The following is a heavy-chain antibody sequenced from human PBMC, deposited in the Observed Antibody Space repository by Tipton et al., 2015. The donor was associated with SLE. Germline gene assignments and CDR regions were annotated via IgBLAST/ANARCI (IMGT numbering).Heavy chain of an antibody. J-gene: IGHJ2*01. CDR3: ARDPGNDQDYWYFDL. CDR1: GGSISSYY. D-gene: IGHD3-10*01. CDR2: IYYSGST. Sequence: TLSLTCTVSGGSISSYYWGWIRQPPGKGLEWIGYIYYSGSTNYNPSLKSRVTISVDTSKNQFSLKLSSVTAAGTAVYYCARDPGNDQDYWYFDLWGRGTLVTVSS. V-gene: IGHV4-59*01.